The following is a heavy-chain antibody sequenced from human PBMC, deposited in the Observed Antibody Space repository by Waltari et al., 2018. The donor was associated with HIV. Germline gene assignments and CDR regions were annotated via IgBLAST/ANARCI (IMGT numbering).Heavy chain of an antibody. CDR1: GGSISSSSYY. V-gene: IGHV4-39*01. Sequence: QLQLQESGPGLVKPSETLSLTCTVSGGSISSSSYYWGWIRQPPGKGLEWIGSIYYSGSTYYNPSLKSRVTISVDTSKNQFSRKLSSVTAADTAVYFCARQYSSSWYFDYWGQGTLVTVSS. CDR2: IYYSGST. CDR3: ARQYSSSWYFDY. D-gene: IGHD6-13*01. J-gene: IGHJ4*02.